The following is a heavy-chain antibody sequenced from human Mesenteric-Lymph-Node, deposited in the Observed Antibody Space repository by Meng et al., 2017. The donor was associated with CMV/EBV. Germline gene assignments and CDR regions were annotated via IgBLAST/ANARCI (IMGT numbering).Heavy chain of an antibody. Sequence: GESLKISCAASGFTFSSYGMHWVRQAPGRGLEWLAFESYDGSTQQYADSVKGRFTISRDNSVNTLYLQMDSLRPEDTAMYYCAKDRMITIFGVVTVDAFDIWGQGTMVTVSS. D-gene: IGHD3-3*01. CDR3: AKDRMITIFGVVTVDAFDI. CDR2: ESYDGSTQ. J-gene: IGHJ3*02. V-gene: IGHV3-30*02. CDR1: GFTFSSYG.